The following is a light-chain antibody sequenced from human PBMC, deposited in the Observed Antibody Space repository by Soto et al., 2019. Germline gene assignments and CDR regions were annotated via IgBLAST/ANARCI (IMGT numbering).Light chain of an antibody. Sequence: AIRMTQSPSSLSASTGDRVTITCRASQGISSYLAWYQQKPGKAPKLLIYAASTLQSGGPSRFSGSVSWTDFTLTISCLQSEDLATYYSQQYYSYPRTFGQGTKVEIK. CDR2: AAS. CDR3: QQYYSYPRT. CDR1: QGISSY. J-gene: IGKJ1*01. V-gene: IGKV1-8*01.